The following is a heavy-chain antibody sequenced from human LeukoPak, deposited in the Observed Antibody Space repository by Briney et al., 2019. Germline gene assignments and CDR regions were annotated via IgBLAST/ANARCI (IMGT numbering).Heavy chain of an antibody. Sequence: PGRSLRLSCAASGFTFNTYAMRWVRQAPGKGLEWVAVISYDGSNKYYADSVKGRFTISRDNSKNTLYLQMNSLRAEDTAVYYCARSCSSTSCYRSWDAFDIWGQGTMVTVSS. D-gene: IGHD2-2*02. CDR1: GFTFNTYA. J-gene: IGHJ3*02. V-gene: IGHV3-30-3*01. CDR3: ARSCSSTSCYRSWDAFDI. CDR2: ISYDGSNK.